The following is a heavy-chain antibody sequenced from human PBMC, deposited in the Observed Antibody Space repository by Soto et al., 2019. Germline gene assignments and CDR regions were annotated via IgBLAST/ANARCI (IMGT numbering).Heavy chain of an antibody. CDR2: IYPGDSDT. J-gene: IGHJ4*02. D-gene: IGHD6-13*01. V-gene: IGHV5-51*03. CDR3: ATSEGSSWPFDY. CDR1: GYSFTNYW. Sequence: EVQLVQSGAEVKESGESLKISCKGFGYSFTNYWIGWVRQMPGKGLEWMGLIYPGDSDTRYSPSFQGQVTISADKSINTAYLQWSSLKASDTAMYYCATSEGSSWPFDYWGQGTLVTVSS.